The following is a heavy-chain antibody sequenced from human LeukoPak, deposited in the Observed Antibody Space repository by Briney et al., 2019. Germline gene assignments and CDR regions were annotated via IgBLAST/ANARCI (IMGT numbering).Heavy chain of an antibody. V-gene: IGHV3-64*04. D-gene: IGHD6-19*01. CDR2: INNNGGST. Sequence: GGSLRLSFSASGXIFSSYAMHWVRQAPGKGLEYISAINNNGGSTYYADSVKGRFTISRDNAKNSQYLQMNSLRAGDTAVYYCAKERAVAGTEIYYYYYGMDVWGQGTTVTVSS. J-gene: IGHJ6*02. CDR3: AKERAVAGTEIYYYYYGMDV. CDR1: GXIFSSYA.